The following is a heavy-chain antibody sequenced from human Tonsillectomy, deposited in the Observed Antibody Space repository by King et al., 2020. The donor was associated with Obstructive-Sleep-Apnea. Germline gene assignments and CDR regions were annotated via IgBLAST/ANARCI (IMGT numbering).Heavy chain of an antibody. J-gene: IGHJ5*02. V-gene: IGHV2-5*02. D-gene: IGHD6-13*01. CDR2: IFCDGDE. CDR1: GVSLNTDGVA. Sequence: ITLKESGPTVVKPTQTLTLTCSFSGVSLNTDGVAVVWVRQPPGKALGWLALIFCDGDERYSPSLKSRLTITKDASNNQVVLTLTNVDPDDTATYFCAHSDEGAARFDPWGQGTLVIVSS. CDR3: AHSDEGAARFDP.